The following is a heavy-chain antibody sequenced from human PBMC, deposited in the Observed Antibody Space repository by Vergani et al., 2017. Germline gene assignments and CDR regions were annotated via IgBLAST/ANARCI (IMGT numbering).Heavy chain of an antibody. Sequence: QVQMQESGPGLVKTSETLSLTCSASGAPISYWCWSWLRQPAGKGLEWIGEINHSGSTNYNPSLKSRVTISVDTSKNQFSLKLSSVTAADTAVYYCARANNWGGAFDIWGQGTMVTVSS. CDR2: INHSGST. J-gene: IGHJ3*02. D-gene: IGHD1-1*01. CDR1: GAPISYWC. CDR3: ARANNWGGAFDI. V-gene: IGHV4-59*08.